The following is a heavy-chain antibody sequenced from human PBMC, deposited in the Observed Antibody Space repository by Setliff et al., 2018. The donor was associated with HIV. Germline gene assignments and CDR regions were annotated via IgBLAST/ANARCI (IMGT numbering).Heavy chain of an antibody. J-gene: IGHJ6*02. CDR1: GFTFSNYE. D-gene: IGHD3-10*01. V-gene: IGHV3-48*03. CDR2: ISSSGTTI. Sequence: GGSLRLSCSASGFTFSNYEMNWVRQAPGKGLEWVSYISSSGTTIYYADSVKGRFTISRDNVKNSLYLQMNSLRAEDTALYYCARARDDSYGSGSYYKGMDVWGQGTTVTVSS. CDR3: ARARDDSYGSGSYYKGMDV.